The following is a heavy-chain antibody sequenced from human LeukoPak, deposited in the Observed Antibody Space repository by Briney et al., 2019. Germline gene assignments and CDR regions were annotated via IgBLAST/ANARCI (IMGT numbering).Heavy chain of an antibody. D-gene: IGHD2-8*02. CDR1: GYSFIDYS. CDR2: VNTNTGNP. J-gene: IGHJ5*02. Sequence: GASVKVSCKASGYSFIDYSMNWVRQAPGQGLEWMGWVNTNTGNPTYAQAFTGRFVFSLDTSVSTAYLQISSLKAEDSGVYYCARAGDCTGGTCNNWFDPWGQGTLVTVSS. V-gene: IGHV7-4-1*02. CDR3: ARAGDCTGGTCNNWFDP.